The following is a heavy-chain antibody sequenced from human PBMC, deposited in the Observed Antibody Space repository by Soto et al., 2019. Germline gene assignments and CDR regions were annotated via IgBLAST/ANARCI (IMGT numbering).Heavy chain of an antibody. CDR1: GGSISSSSYY. J-gene: IGHJ5*02. CDR2: IYYSGST. D-gene: IGHD6-13*01. V-gene: IGHV4-39*01. Sequence: SETLSLTCTVSGGSISSSSYYWGWIRQPPGKGLEWIGSIYYSGSTYYNPSLKSRVTISVDTSKNQFSLKLSSVTAADTAVYYCARQKQLGNWFDPWGQGTLVTVS. CDR3: ARQKQLGNWFDP.